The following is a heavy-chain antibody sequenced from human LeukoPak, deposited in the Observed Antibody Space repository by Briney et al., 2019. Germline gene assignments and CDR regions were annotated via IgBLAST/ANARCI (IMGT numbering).Heavy chain of an antibody. CDR2: ISGYNGST. D-gene: IGHD3-10*01. CDR1: GYTFKTYV. CDR3: ASGSITMIRGVIFFPYGFDM. V-gene: IGHV1-18*01. Sequence: ASVKVSCKASGYTFKTYVITWVRQAPGQGLGWMGWISGYNGSTKYAQKLQGRVTMTTDTSTSTAYMDLRSLRSDDTAVYYCASGSITMIRGVIFFPYGFDMWGQGTMVTVSS. J-gene: IGHJ3*02.